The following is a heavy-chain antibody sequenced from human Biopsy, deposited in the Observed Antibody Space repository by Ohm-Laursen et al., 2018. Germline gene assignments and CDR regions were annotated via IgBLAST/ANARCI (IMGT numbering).Heavy chain of an antibody. V-gene: IGHV4-59*08. CDR2: VFDRGTT. J-gene: IGHJ4*02. CDR1: GDSITRSY. CDR3: AHGSGSYYKWDF. D-gene: IGHD3-10*01. Sequence: VTLSLTCTLSGDSITRSYWSWIRQSPGKGLEWIGHVFDRGTTNYNPSVRSRVTMSEDTSKKQFSLKMTSVTAADTAIYYCAHGSGSYYKWDFWGRGSLVTVSS.